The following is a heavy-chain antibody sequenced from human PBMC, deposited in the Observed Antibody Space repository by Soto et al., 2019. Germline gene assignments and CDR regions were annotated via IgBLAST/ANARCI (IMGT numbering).Heavy chain of an antibody. V-gene: IGHV3-23*01. CDR3: AKLSEVVVPAAIVDP. D-gene: IGHD2-2*01. Sequence: PVGSLRLSCAASGFTFSSYAMSWVRQAPGKGLEWVSAISGSGGSTYYADSVKGRFTISRDNSKNTLYLQMNSLRAEDTAVYYCAKLSEVVVPAAIVDPWGQGTLVTVSS. CDR2: ISGSGGST. CDR1: GFTFSSYA. J-gene: IGHJ5*02.